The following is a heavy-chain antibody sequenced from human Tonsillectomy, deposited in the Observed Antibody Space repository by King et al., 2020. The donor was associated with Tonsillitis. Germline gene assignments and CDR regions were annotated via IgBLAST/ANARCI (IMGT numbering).Heavy chain of an antibody. CDR3: TRGRYYYDSSGYPYWYFDL. J-gene: IGHJ2*01. Sequence: VQLVESGGGLVQPGRSLRLSCTASGFTFGDYAMSWVRQAPGKGLEGVGFIRSKAYGGTTEYAASVKGRFTISRDDSKSIAYLQMNSLKTEDTAVYYCTRGRYYYDSSGYPYWYFDLWGRGTLVTVSS. CDR1: GFTFGDYA. V-gene: IGHV3-49*04. D-gene: IGHD3-22*01. CDR2: IRSKAYGGTT.